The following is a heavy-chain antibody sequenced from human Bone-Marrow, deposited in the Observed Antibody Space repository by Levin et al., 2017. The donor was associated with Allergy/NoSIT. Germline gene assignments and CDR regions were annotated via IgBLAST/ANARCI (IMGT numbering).Heavy chain of an antibody. CDR3: TRVYPATTMYYFDY. V-gene: IGHV3-74*01. J-gene: IGHJ4*02. Sequence: QSGGSLRLSCAASGFTFNNHWMHWVRQAPGKGLVWVSRINNDGSITNYADSVKGRFTISRDNAKNTLYLQMNNLRAEDTAVYFCTRVYPATTMYYFDYWGQGALVTVSS. D-gene: IGHD3-10*02. CDR1: GFTFNNHW. CDR2: INNDGSIT.